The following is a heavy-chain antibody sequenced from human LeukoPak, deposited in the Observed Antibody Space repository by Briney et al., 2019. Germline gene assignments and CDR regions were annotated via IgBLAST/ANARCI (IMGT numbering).Heavy chain of an antibody. CDR2: VYNSGST. CDR1: GGSISSYY. J-gene: IGHJ2*01. D-gene: IGHD2-2*01. V-gene: IGHV4-59*01. CDR3: ARWVVPAGLWYFDL. Sequence: SETLSLTCTVSGGSISSYYWSWIRQPPGKGLEWIGYVYNSGSTKYNPSLKSRVTIPVDTSKNQFSLKLSSVTAADTAVYYCARWVVPAGLWYFDLWGRGTLVTVSS.